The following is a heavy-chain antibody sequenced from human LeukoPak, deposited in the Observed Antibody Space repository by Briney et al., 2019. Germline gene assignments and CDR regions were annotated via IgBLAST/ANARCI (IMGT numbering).Heavy chain of an antibody. J-gene: IGHJ6*03. Sequence: PGGSLRLSCAASGFTFSSYGMSWVRQAPGKGLEWVSYISSSGSTIYYADSVKGRFTISRDNAKNSLYLQMNSLRAEDTAVYYCARVSKVLLWFGELRPDLYYYYYYMDVWGKGTTVTISS. D-gene: IGHD3-10*01. CDR2: ISSSGSTI. CDR1: GFTFSSYG. V-gene: IGHV3-48*04. CDR3: ARVSKVLLWFGELRPDLYYYYYYMDV.